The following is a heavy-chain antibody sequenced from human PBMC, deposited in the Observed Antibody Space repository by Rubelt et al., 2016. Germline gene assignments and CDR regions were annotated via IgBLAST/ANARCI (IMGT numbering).Heavy chain of an antibody. J-gene: IGHJ6*02. Sequence: QVQLVQSGAEVKKPGASVKVSCKASGYTFTSYGISWVRQAPGQGLEWMGRIIPILGIANYAQKFQGIVTITADKATSTAYMELSSLRSEDTAVYYCARGPHGMDVWGQGTTVTVSS. V-gene: IGHV1-69*04. CDR1: GYTFTSYG. CDR3: ARGPHGMDV. CDR2: IIPILGIA.